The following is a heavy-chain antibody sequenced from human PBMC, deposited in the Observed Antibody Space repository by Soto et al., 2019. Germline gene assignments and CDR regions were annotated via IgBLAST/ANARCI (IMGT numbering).Heavy chain of an antibody. Sequence: GGSLRLSCAASGFTFSSYGMHWVRQAPGKGLEWVAVISYDGSNKYYADSVKGRFTISRDNSKNRLYLQMNSLRAEDTAVYYCAKEWDYYDSSGAFDYWGQGTLVTVSS. CDR2: ISYDGSNK. J-gene: IGHJ4*02. D-gene: IGHD3-22*01. CDR3: AKEWDYYDSSGAFDY. V-gene: IGHV3-30*18. CDR1: GFTFSSYG.